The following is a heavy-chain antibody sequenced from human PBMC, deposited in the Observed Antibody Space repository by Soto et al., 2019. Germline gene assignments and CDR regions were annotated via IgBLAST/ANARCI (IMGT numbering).Heavy chain of an antibody. J-gene: IGHJ3*02. D-gene: IGHD7-27*01. Sequence: QLQLQESGPGLVKPSETLSLTCTVSGGSISSSSYYWGWIRQPPGKGLEWIGSIYYSGSTYYNPSLKSRVTISVDTSKNQFSLKLSSGTAADTAVYYCARHVNPWAQGAFDIWGQGTMVTVSS. CDR2: IYYSGST. V-gene: IGHV4-39*01. CDR1: GGSISSSSYY. CDR3: ARHVNPWAQGAFDI.